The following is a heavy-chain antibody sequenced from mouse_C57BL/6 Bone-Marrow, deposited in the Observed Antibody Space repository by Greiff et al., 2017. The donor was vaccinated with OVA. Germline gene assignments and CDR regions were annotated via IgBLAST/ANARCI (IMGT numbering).Heavy chain of an antibody. D-gene: IGHD3-2*02. Sequence: QVQLKQPGAELVRPGSSVKLSCKASGYTFTSYWMHWVKQRPIQGLEWIGNIDPSDSETHYNQKFKDKATLTVDKSSSTAYMQLSSLTSEDSAVYYYARTAQATGLLYYFDYWGQGTTLTVSS. CDR3: ARTAQATGLLYYFDY. CDR2: IDPSDSET. CDR1: GYTFTSYW. J-gene: IGHJ2*01. V-gene: IGHV1-52*01.